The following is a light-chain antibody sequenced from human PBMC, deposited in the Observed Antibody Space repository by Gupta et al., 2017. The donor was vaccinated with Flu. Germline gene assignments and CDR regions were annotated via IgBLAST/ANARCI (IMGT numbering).Light chain of an antibody. J-gene: IGKJ1*01. Sequence: DIVMTQSPLSLSVTPGGPASSSCRSSKFLRHNNEYNYVDWYLQKPGPPTQLLIYLCSSRASGVPDRCSGSGSGTDFTLNISRVEAEDVGVDYCVQTLQTWTFGQGTKVDIK. V-gene: IGKV2-28*01. CDR2: LCS. CDR1: KFLRHNNEYNY. CDR3: VQTLQTWT.